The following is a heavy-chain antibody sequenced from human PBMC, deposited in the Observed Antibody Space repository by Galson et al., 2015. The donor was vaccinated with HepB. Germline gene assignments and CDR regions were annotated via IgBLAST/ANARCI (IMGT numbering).Heavy chain of an antibody. CDR3: TRLFEHEVEVADGIHYYYGMDV. D-gene: IGHD2-21*01. J-gene: IGHJ6*02. Sequence: SLRLSCAASGFTFSGSAMHWVRQASGKGLEWVGRIRSKANSYATAYAASVKGRFTISRDDSKNTAYLQMNSLKTEDTAVYYCTRLFEHEVEVADGIHYYYGMDVWGQGTTVTVSS. CDR2: IRSKANSYAT. V-gene: IGHV3-73*01. CDR1: GFTFSGSA.